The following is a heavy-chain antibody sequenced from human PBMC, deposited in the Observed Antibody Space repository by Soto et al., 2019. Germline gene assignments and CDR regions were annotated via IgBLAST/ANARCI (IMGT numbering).Heavy chain of an antibody. CDR2: IIPSFGTA. J-gene: IGHJ5*02. CDR3: ARDASGYYGSGSQYNWFDP. V-gene: IGHV1-69*12. Sequence: QVQLVQSGAEVKKPWSSVKVSCKASGGTFSSYAISWVRQAPGQGLEWMGGIIPSFGTANYAQKFQGRVTITADEHTSTAYMELSSLSSEDTDVYYCARDASGYYGSGSQYNWFDPWGQGTLVTVSS. CDR1: GGTFSSYA. D-gene: IGHD3-10*01.